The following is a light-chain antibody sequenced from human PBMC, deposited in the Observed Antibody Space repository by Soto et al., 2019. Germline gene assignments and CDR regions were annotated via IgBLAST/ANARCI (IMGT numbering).Light chain of an antibody. CDR2: AAS. CDR1: QSISSY. CDR3: QQTYTTPLT. J-gene: IGKJ4*01. V-gene: IGKV1-39*01. Sequence: DXQMTHSPYSLSXSVGDTSTITCRSSQSISSYLNCYQQKPGKAPELLIFAASTLHSGVPSALSGSGAGTDFTLTTSSLQPEDFATYYCQQTYTTPLTFGGGTKVDIK.